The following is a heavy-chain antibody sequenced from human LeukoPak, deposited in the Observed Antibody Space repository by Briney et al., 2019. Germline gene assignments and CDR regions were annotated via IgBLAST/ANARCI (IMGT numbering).Heavy chain of an antibody. CDR2: ISRSSDYI. CDR1: GFTFSTSS. CDR3: ARDLNYYDSSTYDPYYGMDV. J-gene: IGHJ6*02. V-gene: IGHV3-21*01. Sequence: GGSLRLSCAASGFTFSTSSINWVRQAPGKGLEWVSSISRSSDYISYADSVKGRFTISRDNAKNSLYLQMNSPRAEDTAVYYCARDLNYYDSSTYDPYYGMDVWGQGTTVTVSS. D-gene: IGHD3-22*01.